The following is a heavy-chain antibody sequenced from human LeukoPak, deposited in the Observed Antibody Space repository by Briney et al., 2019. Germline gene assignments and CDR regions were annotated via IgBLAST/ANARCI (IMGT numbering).Heavy chain of an antibody. J-gene: IGHJ5*02. CDR3: ARVAVSGTDWFDP. D-gene: IGHD6-19*01. CDR2: IYYSGST. V-gene: IGHV4-39*07. CDR1: GGSISSSTYY. Sequence: PSETLSLTCTVSGGSISSSTYYWGWIRQPPGKGLEWIGSIYYSGSTYYNPSLKSRVTISVDTSKNQFSLKLSSVTPEDTAVYYCARVAVSGTDWFDPWGQGTLVTVSS.